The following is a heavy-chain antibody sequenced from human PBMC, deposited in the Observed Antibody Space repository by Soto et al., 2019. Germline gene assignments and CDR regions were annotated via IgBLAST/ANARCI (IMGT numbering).Heavy chain of an antibody. CDR3: ARGDLTLGELSPIDY. Sequence: GASVKVSCKASGYTFTSYGISWVRQAPGQGLEWMGWISAYNGNTNYAQKLQGRVTMTTDTSTSTAYMELRSLRSDDTAVYYCARGDLTLGELSPIDYWGQGTLVTVSS. CDR2: ISAYNGNT. J-gene: IGHJ4*02. CDR1: GYTFTSYG. V-gene: IGHV1-18*01. D-gene: IGHD3-16*02.